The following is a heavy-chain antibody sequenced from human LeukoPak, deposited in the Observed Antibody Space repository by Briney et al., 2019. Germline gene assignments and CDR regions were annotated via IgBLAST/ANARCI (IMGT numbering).Heavy chain of an antibody. V-gene: IGHV4-61*01. CDR2: IYYSGST. J-gene: IGHJ5*02. Sequence: SETLSLTCTVSGGSVSSGSYYWSWIRQPPGKGLEWIGYIYYSGSTNYSPSLKSRVTISVDTSKNQFSLKLSSVTAADTAVYYCAREAVVVPPFGFDPWGQGTLVTVSS. CDR3: AREAVVVPPFGFDP. D-gene: IGHD2-2*01. CDR1: GGSVSSGSYY.